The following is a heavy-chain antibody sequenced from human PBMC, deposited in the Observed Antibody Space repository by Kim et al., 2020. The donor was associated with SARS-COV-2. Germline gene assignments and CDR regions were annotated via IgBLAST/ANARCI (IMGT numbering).Heavy chain of an antibody. D-gene: IGHD3-10*01. CDR3: ARSESASEIRAMDV. Sequence: SETLSLTCVVSGGSISGSKWWSWVRQPPGKGLEWIGEIFNNGDTRYNQALKSRISISLDNSKNPFVLTLTSVTAADTAVYFCARSESASEIRAMDVWGEGTTITVSS. J-gene: IGHJ6*04. V-gene: IGHV4-4*02. CDR1: GGSISGSKW. CDR2: IFNNGDT.